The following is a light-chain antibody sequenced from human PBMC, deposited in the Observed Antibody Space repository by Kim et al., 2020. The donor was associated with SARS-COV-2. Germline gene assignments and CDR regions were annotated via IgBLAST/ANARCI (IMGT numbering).Light chain of an antibody. V-gene: IGKV1-17*03. J-gene: IGKJ4*01. CDR2: AGS. Sequence: VRERGNNNWRGRQGISNYLGWVQQETGEGPKGLIYAGSRLENGGPSKVRGRGIGKEITLTISRLQPEEFATYYCLKENSYPLTFGGGTKVDIK. CDR1: QGISNY. CDR3: LKENSYPLT.